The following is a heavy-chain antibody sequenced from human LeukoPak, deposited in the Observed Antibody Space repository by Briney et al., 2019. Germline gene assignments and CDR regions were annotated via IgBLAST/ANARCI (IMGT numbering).Heavy chain of an antibody. V-gene: IGHV3-7*04. J-gene: IGHJ4*02. Sequence: PGGSLRLSCEASGFTFSNYYMSWVRQAPGKGLEWVANIKQDGSEKYYVDSVKGRFTISRDNAKKSLYLQMNSLRAEDTAVYYCAKDNGELGYWGQGTLVTVSS. CDR1: GFTFSNYY. CDR2: IKQDGSEK. CDR3: AKDNGELGY. D-gene: IGHD4-17*01.